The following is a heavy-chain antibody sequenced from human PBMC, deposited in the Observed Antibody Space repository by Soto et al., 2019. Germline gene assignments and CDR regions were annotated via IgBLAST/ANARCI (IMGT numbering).Heavy chain of an antibody. CDR3: AHSPWGAAPDY. CDR2: IYWNDDK. CDR1: GFSVSARGVG. Sequence: QITLKESGPTLVKPTQTLTLTCTVSGFSVSARGVGVGWIRQPPGKALEWLGIIYWNDDKRYSQSLKSRLTITKDTSKNQVVLTMTNMDPVDTATYYCAHSPWGAAPDYWGQGTLVTVSS. J-gene: IGHJ4*02. V-gene: IGHV2-5*01. D-gene: IGHD3-16*01.